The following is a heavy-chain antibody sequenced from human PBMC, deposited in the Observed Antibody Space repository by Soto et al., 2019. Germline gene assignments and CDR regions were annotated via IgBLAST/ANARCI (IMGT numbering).Heavy chain of an antibody. D-gene: IGHD3-22*01. CDR2: ISDDGNTK. CDR3: ASSYFYDSGGYYPFDY. CDR1: GFSFSTYA. J-gene: IGHJ4*02. V-gene: IGHV3-30-3*01. Sequence: QVQLVESGGGVVQPGTSLRLSCAASGFSFSTYAMYWVRQAPGRGLAWVAVISDDGNTKYYADSVKGRFTISRDNSRNTLYRQIYSLRTEDAAVYYCASSYFYDSGGYYPFDYWGQGTLVTVSS.